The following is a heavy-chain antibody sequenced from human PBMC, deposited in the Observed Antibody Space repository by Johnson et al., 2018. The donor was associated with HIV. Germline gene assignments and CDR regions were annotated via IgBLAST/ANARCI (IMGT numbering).Heavy chain of an antibody. J-gene: IGHJ3*02. V-gene: IGHV3-20*04. CDR1: AFTFDDYG. CDR3: AKVDVTRAPRGTDAFDI. Sequence: VQLVESGGGVVQPGRSLILSCAASAFTFDDYGMSWVRQAPGQGLEWVSGVNWNSGRIGYADSVKGRFTISRDNAKNSLYLQMNSLRAEDTALYYCAKVDVTRAPRGTDAFDIWGQGTMVTVSS. D-gene: IGHD3-10*01. CDR2: VNWNSGRI.